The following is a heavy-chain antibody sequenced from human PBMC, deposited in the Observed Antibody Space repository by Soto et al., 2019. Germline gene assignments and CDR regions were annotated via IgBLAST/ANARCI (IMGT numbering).Heavy chain of an antibody. J-gene: IGHJ1*01. Sequence: SVNGVCQASGGSFSLFGISWVLQAPGHGLEWMGGIVPVFGRPNYAQRFRGRLTITADESTSTGYMELISLRSDDTAVYYCARLGSGYKFCGQG. CDR1: GGSFSLFG. CDR3: ARLGSGYKF. CDR2: IVPVFGRP. D-gene: IGHD6-25*01. V-gene: IGHV1-69*13.